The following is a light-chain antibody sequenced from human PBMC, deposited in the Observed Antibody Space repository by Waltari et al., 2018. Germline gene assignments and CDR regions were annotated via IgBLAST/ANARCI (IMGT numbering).Light chain of an antibody. CDR1: PSRTQH. CDR3: QSADYSDTFVL. Sequence: SDELTQPPPLPVPPGQTARINCSGTPSRTQHVSWYQQRTGQDPMLVMYKDIERPSGISKRFSGSSSGTTVTLIINAVQAEDEAEYYCQSADYSDTFVLFGGGTRLTVL. CDR2: KDI. V-gene: IGLV3-25*03. J-gene: IGLJ2*01.